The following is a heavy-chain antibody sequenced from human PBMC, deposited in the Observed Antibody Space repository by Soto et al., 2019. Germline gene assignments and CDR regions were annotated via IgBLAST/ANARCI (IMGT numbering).Heavy chain of an antibody. CDR2: ISGYKGDT. J-gene: IGHJ5*02. CDR3: ARVDSSSSSNWLDP. V-gene: IGHV1-18*04. Sequence: ASVKVSCKASGYTFTMYGISWVRLAPGQGLEWMGWISGYKGDTHYSQKLQGRVTMTTDTSTRTAYMELRSLRSDDTAVYYCARVDSSSSSNWLDPWGQGTLVTVSS. D-gene: IGHD6-6*01. CDR1: GYTFTMYG.